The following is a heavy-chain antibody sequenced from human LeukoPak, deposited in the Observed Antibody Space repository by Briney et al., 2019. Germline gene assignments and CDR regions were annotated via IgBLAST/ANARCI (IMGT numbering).Heavy chain of an antibody. D-gene: IGHD1-26*01. Sequence: SGTLSLTCAVSGGSISSSNWWSWVRQPPGKGLEWIGEIYHSGSTNYNPSLKSRVTISVDKSKNQFSLKVSSVTAADTAIYYCASWESGHGMDVWGQGTTVTVSS. V-gene: IGHV4-4*02. CDR1: GGSISSSNW. CDR2: IYHSGST. CDR3: ASWESGHGMDV. J-gene: IGHJ6*02.